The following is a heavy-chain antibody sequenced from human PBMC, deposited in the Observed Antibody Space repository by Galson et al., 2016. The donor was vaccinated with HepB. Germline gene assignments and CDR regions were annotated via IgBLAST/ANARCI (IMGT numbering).Heavy chain of an antibody. CDR2: INHSGTT. D-gene: IGHD3-9*01. CDR3: ARVNVKILTGYYVAYTYYGMDV. Sequence: ETLSLTCAVNGGSFSDDYWSWIRQSPGKGLEWIGEINHSGTTSYNPSLKSRLTISVDTSKNQVSLKLSSVTAADTAIYYCARVNVKILTGYYVAYTYYGMDVWGQGTTVTVSS. CDR1: GGSFSDDY. J-gene: IGHJ6*02. V-gene: IGHV4-34*01.